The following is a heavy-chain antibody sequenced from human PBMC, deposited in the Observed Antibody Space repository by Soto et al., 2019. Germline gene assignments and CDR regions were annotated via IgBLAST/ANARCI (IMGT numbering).Heavy chain of an antibody. CDR1: GGSISSYY. CDR2: IYYSGST. Sequence: SETLSLTCTVSGGSISSYYWSWIRQPPGKGLEWIGYIYYSGSTNYNPSLKSRVTISVDTSKNQFSLKLSSVTTADTAVYYCARVQKGVNRYCSGGSCPILYYFDYWGQGTLVTVSS. V-gene: IGHV4-59*01. J-gene: IGHJ4*02. D-gene: IGHD2-15*01. CDR3: ARVQKGVNRYCSGGSCPILYYFDY.